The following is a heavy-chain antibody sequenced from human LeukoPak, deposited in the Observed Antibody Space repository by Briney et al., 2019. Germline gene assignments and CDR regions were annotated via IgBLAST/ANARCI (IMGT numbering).Heavy chain of an antibody. J-gene: IGHJ5*02. CDR1: GGSFSGYY. Sequence: SETLSLTCAVYGGSFSGYYWSWIRQPPGKGLEWIGEINHSGSTNYNPFLKSRVTISVDTSKNQFSLKLSSVTAADTAVYYCARGLSSSWYGERRIFRFDPWGQGTLVTVSS. CDR3: ARGLSSSWYGERRIFRFDP. CDR2: INHSGST. D-gene: IGHD6-13*01. V-gene: IGHV4-34*01.